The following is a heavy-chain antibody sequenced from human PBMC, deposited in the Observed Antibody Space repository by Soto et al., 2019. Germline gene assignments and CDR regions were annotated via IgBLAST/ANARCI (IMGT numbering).Heavy chain of an antibody. J-gene: IGHJ3*02. V-gene: IGHV4-59*01. CDR1: GGSISSYY. Sequence: PSETLSLTCTVSGGSISSYYWSWIRQPPGKGLEWIGYIYYSGSTNYNPSLKSRVTISVDTSKNQFSLKLSSVTAADTAVYYCARVSKLESPYRGGDCYSPLDAFDIWGQGTMVTVSS. D-gene: IGHD2-21*02. CDR3: ARVSKLESPYRGGDCYSPLDAFDI. CDR2: IYYSGST.